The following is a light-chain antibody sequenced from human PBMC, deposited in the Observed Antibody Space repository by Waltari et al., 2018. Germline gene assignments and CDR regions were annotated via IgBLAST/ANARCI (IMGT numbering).Light chain of an antibody. V-gene: IGLV1-47*01. J-gene: IGLJ3*02. CDR2: KNN. CDR1: SSNIEINY. CDR3: HQHHTTPWT. Sequence: QSVLTQPPSTSGTPGQRVTISCSGSSSNIEINYVYWYQHLPGTTPKLLIYKNNHRPSGVPDRFSGSKSGTSASLAISGLRSEDEADYYCHQHHTTPWTFGQGT.